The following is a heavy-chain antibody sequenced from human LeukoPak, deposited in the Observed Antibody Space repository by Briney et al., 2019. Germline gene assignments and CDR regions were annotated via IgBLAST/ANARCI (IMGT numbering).Heavy chain of an antibody. J-gene: IGHJ4*02. Sequence: SSQTLSLTCTVSGGSISSGDYYWSWIRQPPGKGLEWIGYIYYSGSTYYNPSLKSRVTISVDTSKNQFSLKLSSVTAADTAVYYCARATWELLRFDYWGQGTLVTVSS. D-gene: IGHD1-26*01. V-gene: IGHV4-30-4*08. CDR1: GGSISSGDYY. CDR3: ARATWELLRFDY. CDR2: IYYSGST.